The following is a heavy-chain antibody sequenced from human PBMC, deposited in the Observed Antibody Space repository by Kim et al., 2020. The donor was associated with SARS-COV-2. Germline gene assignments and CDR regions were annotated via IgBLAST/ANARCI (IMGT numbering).Heavy chain of an antibody. J-gene: IGHJ5*02. CDR1: GFNFSSYE. CDR3: ARVSNPEYSSNWFADWFGP. D-gene: IGHD6-13*01. V-gene: IGHV3-48*03. Sequence: GGSLRLSCAASGFNFSSYEINWVRQAPGKGLEWVLYISSTGSKIYYADSVKGRFTIPRDNAKNSLYLQMNSLRAEDTAIYYCARVSNPEYSSNWFADWFGPGGQGTLDTVSA. CDR2: ISSTGSKI.